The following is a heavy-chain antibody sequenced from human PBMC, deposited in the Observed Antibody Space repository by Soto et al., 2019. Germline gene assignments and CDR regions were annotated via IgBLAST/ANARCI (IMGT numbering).Heavy chain of an antibody. CDR2: IRGDGGQT. J-gene: IGHJ4*02. CDR3: ARDVGLDSDDFFAY. D-gene: IGHD3-9*01. CDR1: GFTFSSYG. V-gene: IGHV3-23*01. Sequence: PGGSLRLSCTASGFTFSSYGMGWVRQAPGKGLQWVSTIRGDGGQTHYTDPVKGRFSISRDNSKNTVYLQMDSLRAEDTAMYFCARDVGLDSDDFFAYWGQGTQVTVSS.